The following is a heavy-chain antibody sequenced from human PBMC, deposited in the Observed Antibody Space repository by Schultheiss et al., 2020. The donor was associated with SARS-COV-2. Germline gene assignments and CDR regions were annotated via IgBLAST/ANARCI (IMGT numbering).Heavy chain of an antibody. CDR1: GYSFSTYW. CDR2: IYPTDSDT. J-gene: IGHJ3*02. CDR3: ARSDTFDI. V-gene: IGHV5-51*01. Sequence: GGSLRLSCKSSGYSFSTYWIGWVRQMPGKGLEWMGIIYPTDSDTRYSPSFQGQVTISADKSISTAYLQWTSLKASDTAMYYCARSDTFDIWGPGTMVTVSS.